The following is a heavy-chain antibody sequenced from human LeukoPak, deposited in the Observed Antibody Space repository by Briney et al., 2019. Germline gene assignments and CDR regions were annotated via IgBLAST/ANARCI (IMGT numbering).Heavy chain of an antibody. CDR3: AGVIVQSGYYPFDY. J-gene: IGHJ4*02. CDR2: IYYTGST. V-gene: IGHV4-30-4*01. CDR1: GGSISSGDYY. Sequence: SETLSLTCTVSGGSISSGDYYWSWIRQPPGKGLEWIGYIYYTGSTYYNPSLKSRVTISVDTSKNQFSLKLSSVTAADTAVYYCAGVIVQSGYYPFDYWGQGTLSPSPQ. D-gene: IGHD3-9*01.